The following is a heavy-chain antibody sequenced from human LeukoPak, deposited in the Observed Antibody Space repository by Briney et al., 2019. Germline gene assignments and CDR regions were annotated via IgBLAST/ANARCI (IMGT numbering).Heavy chain of an antibody. CDR1: GFTFSSYT. CDR2: LSGSGGST. CDR3: AKEPQSSGWYWRWFD. D-gene: IGHD6-19*01. J-gene: IGHJ4*02. V-gene: IGHV3-23*01. Sequence: QPGGPLRLSSAASGFTFSSYTRTWVRQPPGKGLEWVAALSGSGGSTYYADSVKGRFTISRDTSKNTLYPQMYSLRPQDTAVYYCAKEPQSSGWYWRWFDWGEGTLVTVSS.